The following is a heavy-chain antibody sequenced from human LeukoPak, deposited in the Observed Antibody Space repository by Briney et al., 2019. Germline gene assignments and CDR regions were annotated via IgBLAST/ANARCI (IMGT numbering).Heavy chain of an antibody. Sequence: ASVKVSCKASGYTFTGYYMHWLRQAPGQGLEWMGCINPNSGGTNYAQKFQGRVTMTRDTAISTAYMELSRLRSDDTAVYYCARGGYCSSTSCRLSLDYWGQGTLVTVSS. CDR1: GYTFTGYY. D-gene: IGHD2-2*01. CDR3: ARGGYCSSTSCRLSLDY. J-gene: IGHJ4*02. V-gene: IGHV1-2*02. CDR2: INPNSGGT.